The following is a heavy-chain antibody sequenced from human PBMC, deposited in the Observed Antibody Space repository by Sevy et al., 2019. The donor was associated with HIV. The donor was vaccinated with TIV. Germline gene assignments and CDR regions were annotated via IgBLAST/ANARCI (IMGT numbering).Heavy chain of an antibody. V-gene: IGHV3-33*01. D-gene: IGHD3-22*01. CDR1: EFTFSRYG. CDR3: ARDQSYDSSGPDY. Sequence: GPLRLSCAASEFTFSRYGMHWVRQAPGKGLEWVAVIWYDGDNKYYADSVTGRFTISRDNSKSTLYLQMNSLRVEDTAVYYCARDQSYDSSGPDYWGQGTLVTVSS. CDR2: IWYDGDNK. J-gene: IGHJ4*02.